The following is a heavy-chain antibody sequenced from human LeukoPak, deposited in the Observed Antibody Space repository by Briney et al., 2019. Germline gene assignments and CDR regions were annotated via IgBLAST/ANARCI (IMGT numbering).Heavy chain of an antibody. V-gene: IGHV4-61*02. D-gene: IGHD6-13*01. CDR1: GGPISSGSYF. Sequence: TSDTLSLTCTVSGGPISSGSYFWTWIRQPAGKGLEWIGRINTSGSTNYNPSLKSRVTISVDTSKNQFSLKLSSVTAADTAVFYCAREGYTSSWYSGYYYFDYWGQGTLVTVSS. CDR3: AREGYTSSWYSGYYYFDY. J-gene: IGHJ4*02. CDR2: INTSGST.